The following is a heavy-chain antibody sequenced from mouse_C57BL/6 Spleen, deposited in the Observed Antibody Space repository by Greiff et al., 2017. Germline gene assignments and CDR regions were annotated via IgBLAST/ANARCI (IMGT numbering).Heavy chain of an antibody. Sequence: VQRVESGAELVRPGTSVKVSCKASGYAFTNYLIEWVKQRPGQGLEWIGVINPGSGGTNYNEKFKGKATLTADKSSSTAYMQLSSLTSEDSAVYFCARRENRDYYAMDYWGQGTSVTVSS. CDR3: ARRENRDYYAMDY. CDR1: GYAFTNYL. CDR2: INPGSGGT. D-gene: IGHD2-14*01. V-gene: IGHV1-54*01. J-gene: IGHJ4*01.